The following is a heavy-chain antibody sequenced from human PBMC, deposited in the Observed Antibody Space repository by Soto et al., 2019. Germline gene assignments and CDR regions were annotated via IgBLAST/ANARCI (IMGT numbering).Heavy chain of an antibody. J-gene: IGHJ4*02. CDR3: ATHPYSSGWYC. Sequence: EVQLVESGGGLVQPGGSLRLSCAASGFTFSSYWMTWVLQAPGNGLEWVANIKQDGSETYYVYSVKGRFTISRDNAKNSLYLKMNSLRAEATAVYYWATHPYSSGWYCWGQGTLVTVS. CDR1: GFTFSSYW. CDR2: IKQDGSET. D-gene: IGHD6-13*01. V-gene: IGHV3-7*01.